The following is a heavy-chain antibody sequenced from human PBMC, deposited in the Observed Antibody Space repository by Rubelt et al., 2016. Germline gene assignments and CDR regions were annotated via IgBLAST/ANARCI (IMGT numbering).Heavy chain of an antibody. CDR3: ARLYTHGYTY. CDR2: IYSGGNT. J-gene: IGHJ4*02. Sequence: QVQLQESGPGLVEPSQTLSLTCIVSGGSISSAGFYWSWIRLHPGKGLEWIGRIYSGGNTDYNPSLKSRVTMSVDMSENQFALKLSSVTAAETAFDDCARLYTHGYTYWGQGVLVTVSS. D-gene: IGHD5-18*01. V-gene: IGHV4-31*03. CDR1: GGSISSAGFY.